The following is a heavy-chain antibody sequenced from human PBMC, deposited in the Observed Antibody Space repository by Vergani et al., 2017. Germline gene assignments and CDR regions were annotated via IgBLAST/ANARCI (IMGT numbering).Heavy chain of an antibody. CDR3: ARDRGFWSGYFDY. D-gene: IGHD3-3*01. J-gene: IGHJ4*02. V-gene: IGHV3-33*01. CDR2: IWYDGINK. CDR1: GFTFSSYG. Sequence: QVQLVESGGGVVQPGRSLRLSCAASGFTFSSYGMHWVRQAPGKGLEWVAVIWYDGINKYYADSVKGRFTISRDNSKNTLYLQMNSLIAEDTAVYYCARDRGFWSGYFDYWGQGTLVTVSS.